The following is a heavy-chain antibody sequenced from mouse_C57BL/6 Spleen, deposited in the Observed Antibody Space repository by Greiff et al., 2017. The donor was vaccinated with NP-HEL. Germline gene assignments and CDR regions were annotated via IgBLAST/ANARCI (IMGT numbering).Heavy chain of an antibody. CDR3: ARHYYDYDWYFDV. Sequence: VQGVESGPELVKPGASVKISCKASGYAFSSSWMNWVKQRPGKGLEWIGRIYPGDGDTNYNGKFKGKATLTADKSSSTAYMQLSSLTSEDSAVYFCARHYYDYDWYFDVWGTGTTVTVSS. D-gene: IGHD2-4*01. CDR2: IYPGDGDT. V-gene: IGHV1-82*01. CDR1: GYAFSSSW. J-gene: IGHJ1*03.